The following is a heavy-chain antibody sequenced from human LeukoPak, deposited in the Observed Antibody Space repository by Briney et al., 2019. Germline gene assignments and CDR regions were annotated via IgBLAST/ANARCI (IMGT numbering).Heavy chain of an antibody. CDR1: GYTFTIYG. D-gene: IGHD5-24*01. Sequence: GASVTVSCKASGYTFTIYGISWARQAPGQGLEWMGWISTYNDNTNYAQKLQGRVTMTTDTSTSTAYMELRSLRSDDTAVYYCARDWRDGYNYYFDYWGQGTLVTVSS. CDR2: ISTYNDNT. CDR3: ARDWRDGYNYYFDY. J-gene: IGHJ4*02. V-gene: IGHV1-18*01.